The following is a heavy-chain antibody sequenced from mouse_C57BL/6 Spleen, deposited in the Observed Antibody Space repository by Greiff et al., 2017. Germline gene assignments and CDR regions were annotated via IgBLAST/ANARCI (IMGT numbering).Heavy chain of an antibody. CDR3: TGGRDYYYGSSSFAY. CDR2: IDPETGGT. CDR1: GYTFTDYE. Sequence: QVQLQQSGAELVRPGASVTLSCKASGYTFTDYEMHWVKQTPVHGLEWIGAIDPETGGTAYNQKFKGKAILTADKSSSTAYMGLRSLTSEDSAVYYCTGGRDYYYGSSSFAYWGQGTLVTVSA. J-gene: IGHJ3*01. V-gene: IGHV1-15*01. D-gene: IGHD1-1*01.